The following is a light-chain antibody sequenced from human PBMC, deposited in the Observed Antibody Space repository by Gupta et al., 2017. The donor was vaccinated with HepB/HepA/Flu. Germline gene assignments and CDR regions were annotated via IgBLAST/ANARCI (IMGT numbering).Light chain of an antibody. J-gene: IGKJ1*01. CDR3: QQDDSSSRT. Sequence: DIVLTQSPGTLSLSPGERATLSCRASQSVSSNYLAWYQQRPGQAPRLLIYGASSRAPGIPDRFSGSGSGTEFTLTISRRESEDFAVYYCQQDDSSSRTFGQGTKVEIK. CDR1: QSVSSNY. V-gene: IGKV3-20*01. CDR2: GAS.